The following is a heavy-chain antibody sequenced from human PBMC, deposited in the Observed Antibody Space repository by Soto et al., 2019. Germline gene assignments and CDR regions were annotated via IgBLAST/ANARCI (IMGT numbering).Heavy chain of an antibody. Sequence: GGSLRLSCAASGFTFSDYYMSWIRQAPGKGLEWVSYISSSSSHTNYADSVKGRFTISRDNAKNSLYLQMNSLRAEDTAVYYCARSTGTTGWFDPWGQGTLVTVSS. D-gene: IGHD1-7*01. J-gene: IGHJ5*02. CDR3: ARSTGTTGWFDP. CDR1: GFTFSDYY. CDR2: ISSSSSHT. V-gene: IGHV3-11*06.